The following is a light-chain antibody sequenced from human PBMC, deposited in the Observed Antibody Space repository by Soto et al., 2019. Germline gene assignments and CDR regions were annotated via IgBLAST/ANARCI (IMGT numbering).Light chain of an antibody. CDR2: AAS. CDR1: QSISSY. Sequence: DLQMTQSPSSLSASVGDRVTITCRAGQSISSYLNWYQQKPGKAPKLLIYAASSLQSGVPSRFSGSGSGTDFTLTISSLQPEDFATYYCQQSYSTPGTFGPGTKVDIK. J-gene: IGKJ3*01. CDR3: QQSYSTPGT. V-gene: IGKV1-39*01.